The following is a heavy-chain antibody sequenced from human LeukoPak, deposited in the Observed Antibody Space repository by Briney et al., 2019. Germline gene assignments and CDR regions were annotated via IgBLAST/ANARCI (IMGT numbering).Heavy chain of an antibody. Sequence: ASVKVSCKASGGTFSSYAISWVRQAPGQGLEWMGRIIPILGIANYAQKFQGRVTITADKSTSTAYMELSSLRSEDTAMYYCARPLPHGPPLLDYWGQGTLVTVSS. V-gene: IGHV1-69*04. CDR1: GGTFSSYA. CDR3: ARPLPHGPPLLDY. D-gene: IGHD1-14*01. J-gene: IGHJ4*02. CDR2: IIPILGIA.